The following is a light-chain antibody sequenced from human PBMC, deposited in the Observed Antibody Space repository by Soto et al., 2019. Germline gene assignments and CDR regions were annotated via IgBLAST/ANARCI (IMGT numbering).Light chain of an antibody. Sequence: QAVVTQEPSFSVSPGGPVTLTCGLNSGPVSTTYYPSWYQQTPGQAPRTLIHSTNTRSSGVPDRFSGSILGDKAALTITGTQADDESDYYCVLFMGSGISVFGGGTKLTVL. CDR1: SGPVSTTYY. J-gene: IGLJ2*01. CDR2: STN. V-gene: IGLV8-61*01. CDR3: VLFMGSGISV.